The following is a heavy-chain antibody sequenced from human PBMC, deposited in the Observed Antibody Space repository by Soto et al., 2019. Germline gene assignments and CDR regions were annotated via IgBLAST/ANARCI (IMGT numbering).Heavy chain of an antibody. CDR3: ARLLAATIGDFDY. J-gene: IGHJ4*02. V-gene: IGHV4-34*01. D-gene: IGHD5-12*01. CDR2: INHSGST. Sequence: SETLSLTCAVYGGSFSGYYWSWIRQPPGKGLEWIGEINHSGSTNYNPSLKSRVTISVDTSKNQFSLKLSSVTAADTAVYYCARLLAATIGDFDYWGQGTLVTVSS. CDR1: GGSFSGYY.